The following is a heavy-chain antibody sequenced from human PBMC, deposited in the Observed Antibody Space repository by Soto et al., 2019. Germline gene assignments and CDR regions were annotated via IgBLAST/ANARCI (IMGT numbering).Heavy chain of an antibody. CDR3: ARVGGYSSSWPDLYYFDY. Sequence: QVQLQESGPGLVKPSQTLSLTCTVSGGSISSGGYYWSWIRQHPGKGLEWIGYIYYSGSTYYNPSLKSRVTTSVDTSKNQFSLKLSSVTAADTAVYYWARVGGYSSSWPDLYYFDYWGQGTLVTVSS. CDR1: GGSISSGGYY. D-gene: IGHD6-13*01. J-gene: IGHJ4*02. CDR2: IYYSGST. V-gene: IGHV4-31*03.